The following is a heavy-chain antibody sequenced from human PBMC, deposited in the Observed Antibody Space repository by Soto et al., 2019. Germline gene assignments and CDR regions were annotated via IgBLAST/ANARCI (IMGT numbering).Heavy chain of an antibody. D-gene: IGHD1-26*01. CDR1: GYTFTGYY. J-gene: IGHJ6*02. CDR2: INPNSGGK. Sequence: ASVKVSCKASGYTFTGYYMHWVRQAPGQGLEWMGWINPNSGGKNYAQKFQGWVTMTRDTSISAAYMELSRLRSDDTAVYYCARDLRSDGMDVWGQGTTVTVSS. V-gene: IGHV1-2*04. CDR3: ARDLRSDGMDV.